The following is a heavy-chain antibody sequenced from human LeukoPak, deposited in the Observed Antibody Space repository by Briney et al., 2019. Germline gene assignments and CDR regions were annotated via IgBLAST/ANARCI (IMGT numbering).Heavy chain of an antibody. CDR2: IYAGGNT. D-gene: IGHD3-3*01. V-gene: IGHV4-4*07. J-gene: IGHJ4*02. Sequence: SETLSLTCTVSGGSISFYYWTWIRQSAGKGLEWIGRIYAGGNTNYSPSLESRATLSIDTSKNHFSLKLTSVTAADTAVYYCARDSRYFDFWSGYVDYWGQGILVTVSS. CDR3: ARDSRYFDFWSGYVDY. CDR1: GGSISFYY.